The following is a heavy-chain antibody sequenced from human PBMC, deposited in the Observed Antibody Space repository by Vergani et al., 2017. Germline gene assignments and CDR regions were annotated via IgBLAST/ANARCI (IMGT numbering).Heavy chain of an antibody. V-gene: IGHV3-23*01. Sequence: EVQLLESGGGLVQPGGSLRLSCAASGFTFSSYAMSWVRQAPGKGLEWVSAISGSGSSTYYADSVKGRFTISRDNSKNTLYLQMNSLRAEDTGVYYCANSPVSAYYYDRSGYPNSVNPTVWSQGTTVTVSS. D-gene: IGHD3-22*01. J-gene: IGHJ6*02. CDR1: GFTFSSYA. CDR3: ANSPVSAYYYDRSGYPNSVNPTV. CDR2: ISGSGSST.